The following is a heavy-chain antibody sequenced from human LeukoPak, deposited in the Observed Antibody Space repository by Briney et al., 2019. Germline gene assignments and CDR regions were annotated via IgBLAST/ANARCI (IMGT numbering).Heavy chain of an antibody. Sequence: SETLSLTCTVSGGSISSYYWSWIRQPPGKGLEWIGYIYYSGSTNYNPSLKRRVTISVATSKNQFSLKLSSVTAADTAVYYCARFPVTTYAFDIWGQGTMVTVSS. J-gene: IGHJ3*02. CDR1: GGSISSYY. D-gene: IGHD4-11*01. CDR2: IYYSGST. CDR3: ARFPVTTYAFDI. V-gene: IGHV4-59*01.